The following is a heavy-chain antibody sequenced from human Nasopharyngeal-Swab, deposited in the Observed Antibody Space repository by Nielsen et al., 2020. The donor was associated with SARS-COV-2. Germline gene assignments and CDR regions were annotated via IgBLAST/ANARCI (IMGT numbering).Heavy chain of an antibody. J-gene: IGHJ6*02. CDR2: IYYSGCT. V-gene: IGHV4-39*01. CDR3: ARRVARAPRHEGDYYYGMDA. D-gene: IGHD3-16*01. Sequence: WIRQPPGKGLEWIGSIYYSGCTYYNPSLKSRVTISVDTSKNQFSLKLSSVTAADTAVYYYARRVARAPRHEGDYYYGMDAWGQGTTVTVSS.